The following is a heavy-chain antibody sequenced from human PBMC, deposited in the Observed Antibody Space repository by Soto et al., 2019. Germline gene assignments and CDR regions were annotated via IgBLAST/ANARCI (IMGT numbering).Heavy chain of an antibody. CDR2: IKSKSDGGTT. V-gene: IGHV3-15*01. J-gene: IGHJ3*02. CDR3: TTDRLNCDPGAFDI. Sequence: KPGGSLRLSCAASGFIFTNAWMSWVRQAPGKGLEWVGLIKSKSDGGTTDYAAPVKGRFTISRDDSKNTLYLQMNSLKTEDTAVYYWTTDRLNCDPGAFDIWGQGTMVTVSS. CDR1: GFIFTNAW. D-gene: IGHD2-21*01.